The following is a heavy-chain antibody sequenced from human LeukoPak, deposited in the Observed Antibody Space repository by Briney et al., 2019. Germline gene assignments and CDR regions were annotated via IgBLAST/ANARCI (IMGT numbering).Heavy chain of an antibody. CDR2: IYPGDSDT. J-gene: IGHJ4*02. D-gene: IGHD6-19*01. V-gene: IGHV5-51*01. Sequence: GESLKISCKGSGYSFTKYWIGWVRQMPGKGLEWMGIIYPGDSDTKYSPSFQGQVTISVDKSISTAYLQWSSLKASDTAMYYCARSGYSSGWYVGSFDYWGQGTLVTVSS. CDR3: ARSGYSSGWYVGSFDY. CDR1: GYSFTKYW.